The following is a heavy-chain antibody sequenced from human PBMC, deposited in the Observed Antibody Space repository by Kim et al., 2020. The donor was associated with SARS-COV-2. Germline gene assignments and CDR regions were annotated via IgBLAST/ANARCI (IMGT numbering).Heavy chain of an antibody. Sequence: GRFTISRDNSRNTLYLQMNSMGAEDTAVYYCAKDRWLDLGGNYYYYYGMDVWGQGTTVTVSS. V-gene: IGHV3-30*02. D-gene: IGHD6-19*01. CDR3: AKDRWLDLGGNYYYYYGMDV. J-gene: IGHJ6*02.